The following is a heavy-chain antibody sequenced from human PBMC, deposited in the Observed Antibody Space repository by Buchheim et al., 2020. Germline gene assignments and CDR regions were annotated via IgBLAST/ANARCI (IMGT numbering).Heavy chain of an antibody. Sequence: QVQLQESGPGLVKPSQTLSLTCTVSGGSISSGSYYWSWIRQPAGKGLEWIGRIYTSGSTTYNPSLKSRVTISVDTSKNQFSLRLSSVTAADTAMYYCARDEEGWVTYPRKYYYYGMDVWGQGTT. CDR2: IYTSGST. V-gene: IGHV4-61*02. J-gene: IGHJ6*02. D-gene: IGHD3-16*02. CDR3: ARDEEGWVTYPRKYYYYGMDV. CDR1: GGSISSGSYY.